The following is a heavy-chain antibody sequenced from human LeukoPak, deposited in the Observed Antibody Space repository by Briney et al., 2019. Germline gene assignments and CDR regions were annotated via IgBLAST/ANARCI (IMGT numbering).Heavy chain of an antibody. CDR1: GYSFTSYW. CDR3: ARTSAATLTWFDP. Sequence: GESLKISCKGSGYSFTSYWIGWVRQMPGKGLEWMGIIYPGDSDTRYSPSFQGQVTISADKPISTAYLQWSSLKASDTAMYYCARTSAATLTWFDPWGQGTLVTVSS. V-gene: IGHV5-51*04. J-gene: IGHJ5*02. D-gene: IGHD2-15*01. CDR2: IYPGDSDT.